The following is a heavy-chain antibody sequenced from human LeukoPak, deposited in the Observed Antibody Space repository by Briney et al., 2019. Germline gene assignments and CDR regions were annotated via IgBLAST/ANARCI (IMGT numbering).Heavy chain of an antibody. J-gene: IGHJ6*02. V-gene: IGHV4-4*07. CDR2: MYSGST. Sequence: PSETLSLTCSVSGGSITTYYWSWIRQPAGKGLEWIGRMYSGSTNYNPSLKSRVTISVDTSKNQFSLNLSSVTAADTAAYYCARLIAARLDVWGQGTTVTVSS. CDR1: GGSITTYY. D-gene: IGHD6-6*01. CDR3: ARLIAARLDV.